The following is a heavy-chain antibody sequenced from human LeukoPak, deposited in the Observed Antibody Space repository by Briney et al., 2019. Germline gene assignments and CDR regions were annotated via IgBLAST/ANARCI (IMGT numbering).Heavy chain of an antibody. J-gene: IGHJ3*02. D-gene: IGHD6-19*01. CDR1: GGFISTYY. CDR2: ISYSGST. Sequence: SETLSLTCTVSGGFISTYYWSWIRQPPGKGLEWIGFISYSGSTYHNPSLKGRVTISVDTSKNQFSLKLSSVTAADTAVYYCARTQLYGSGWSIWGQGTMVTVSS. V-gene: IGHV4-59*12. CDR3: ARTQLYGSGWSI.